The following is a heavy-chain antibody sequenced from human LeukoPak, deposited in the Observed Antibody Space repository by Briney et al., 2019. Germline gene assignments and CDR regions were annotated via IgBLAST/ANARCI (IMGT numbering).Heavy chain of an antibody. CDR1: GYTFINYY. CDR3: ARDGGWGYNWFDP. V-gene: IGHV1-2*02. J-gene: IGHJ5*02. CDR2: INPNSGST. Sequence: ASVKVSCKASGYTFINYYIHWVRQAPAQPPNTNRSINPNSGSTIYAHNFQGRVTMTSDTSISTAYMEVTRLRSDDTAVYYCARDGGWGYNWFDPWGQGTLVTVSS. D-gene: IGHD6-19*01.